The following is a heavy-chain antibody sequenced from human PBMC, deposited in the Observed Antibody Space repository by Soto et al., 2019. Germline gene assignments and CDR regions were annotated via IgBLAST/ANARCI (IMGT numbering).Heavy chain of an antibody. D-gene: IGHD6-19*01. Sequence: SVKVSCKASGGTFSSYAISWVRQAPGQGLEWMGGIIPIFGTANYAQKFQGRVTITADDSTSTAYMELSSLRSEDRAVYYCAREVAVAGRLIDAFDTWGQGTMVPVSS. CDR3: AREVAVAGRLIDAFDT. V-gene: IGHV1-69*13. J-gene: IGHJ3*02. CDR2: IIPIFGTA. CDR1: GGTFSSYA.